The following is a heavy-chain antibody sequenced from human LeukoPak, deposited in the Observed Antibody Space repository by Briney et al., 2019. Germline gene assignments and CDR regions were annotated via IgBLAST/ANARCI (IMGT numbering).Heavy chain of an antibody. CDR3: ARDPLTYYYDSSGCSYFDY. V-gene: IGHV1-18*01. Sequence: ASVKVSCKASGYTFTSYGISWVRQAPGQGLEWMGWISAYNGNTNYAQKLQGRVTMTTDTSTSTAYMELRGLRSDDTAVYYCARDPLTYYYDSSGCSYFDYWGQGTLVTVSS. J-gene: IGHJ4*02. CDR2: ISAYNGNT. CDR1: GYTFTSYG. D-gene: IGHD3-22*01.